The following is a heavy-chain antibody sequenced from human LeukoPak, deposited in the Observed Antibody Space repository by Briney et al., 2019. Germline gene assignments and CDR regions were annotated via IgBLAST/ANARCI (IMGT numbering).Heavy chain of an antibody. J-gene: IGHJ4*02. Sequence: GGSLRLSCSASGFTFSSYAMHWVRQAPGKGLEYVSAISSNGGSTYYADSVKGRFTISRDNSKNTLYLQMSSLRAEDTAVYYCVKQLWFGELYWLGDYWGRGTLVTVSS. CDR3: VKQLWFGELYWLGDY. D-gene: IGHD3-10*01. CDR1: GFTFSSYA. CDR2: ISSNGGST. V-gene: IGHV3-64D*06.